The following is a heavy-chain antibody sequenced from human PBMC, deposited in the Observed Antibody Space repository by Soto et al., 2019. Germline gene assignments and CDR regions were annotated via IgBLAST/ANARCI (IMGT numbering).Heavy chain of an antibody. V-gene: IGHV3-23*01. D-gene: IGHD3-10*01. CDR1: GFTFNNYA. J-gene: IGHJ6*02. Sequence: GGSLRLSCAASGFTFNNYAMGWVRQAPGKGLEWVSTISDSGGATYYADSVRGRFTISRDNSKNTLFLQMNSLRAEDTAIYYCAKGGSGRSDYYYGMDVWGQGTTVTVSS. CDR3: AKGGSGRSDYYYGMDV. CDR2: ISDSGGAT.